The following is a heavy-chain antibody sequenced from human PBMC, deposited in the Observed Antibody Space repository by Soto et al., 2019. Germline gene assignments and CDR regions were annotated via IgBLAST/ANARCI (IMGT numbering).Heavy chain of an antibody. CDR3: ARDSPEGIAAAGDYYYGMDV. J-gene: IGHJ6*02. Sequence: ASVKFSCKASGGTFSSYAISWVRQAPGQGLEWMGGIIPIFGTANYAQKFQGRVTITADESTSTAYMELSSLRSEDTAVYYCARDSPEGIAAAGDYYYGMDVWGQGTTVTVSS. CDR2: IIPIFGTA. CDR1: GGTFSSYA. V-gene: IGHV1-69*13. D-gene: IGHD6-13*01.